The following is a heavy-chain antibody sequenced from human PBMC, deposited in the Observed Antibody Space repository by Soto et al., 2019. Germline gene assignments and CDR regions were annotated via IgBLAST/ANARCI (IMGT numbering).Heavy chain of an antibody. V-gene: IGHV1-18*01. Sequence: GASVKVSCKASGYTFTSYGISWVRQAPGQGLEWMGWISAYNGNTNYAQKLQGRVTMTTDTSTSTAYMELRSLRSDDTAVYYCARAGITVGYYDFWSGYWAPDYWGQGTLVTSPQ. J-gene: IGHJ4*02. CDR3: ARAGITVGYYDFWSGYWAPDY. CDR1: GYTFTSYG. D-gene: IGHD3-3*01. CDR2: ISAYNGNT.